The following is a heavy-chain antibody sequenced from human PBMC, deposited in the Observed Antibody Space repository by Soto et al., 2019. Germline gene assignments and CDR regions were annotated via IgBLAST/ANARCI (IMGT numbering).Heavy chain of an antibody. CDR1: GYTFTSYG. D-gene: IGHD1-26*01. J-gene: IGHJ6*02. CDR3: ARYLIVGATAVKRPNGMDV. Sequence: QVQLVQSGAEVKKPGASVKVSCKASGYTFTSYGISWVRQAPGQGLEWMGWISAYNGNTNYAQKLQGRVTMTTDTSTSTAYMELRSLRSDDTAVYYCARYLIVGATAVKRPNGMDVWRQGTTVTVSS. V-gene: IGHV1-18*01. CDR2: ISAYNGNT.